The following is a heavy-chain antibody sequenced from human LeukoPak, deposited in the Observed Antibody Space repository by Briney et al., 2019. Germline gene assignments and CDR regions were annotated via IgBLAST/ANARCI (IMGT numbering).Heavy chain of an antibody. CDR3: ARATCSSASCHRKDAFDI. D-gene: IGHD2-2*01. CDR2: IYTSGST. J-gene: IGHJ3*02. CDR1: GGSISSYY. V-gene: IGHV4-4*07. Sequence: TSSETLSLTCTVSGGSISSYYWSWLRQPAGKGLEWIGRIYTSGSTNYNPSLKSRVTMSVDTSKNQFSLKLSSVTAADTAVYYCARATCSSASCHRKDAFDIWGQGTMVTVSS.